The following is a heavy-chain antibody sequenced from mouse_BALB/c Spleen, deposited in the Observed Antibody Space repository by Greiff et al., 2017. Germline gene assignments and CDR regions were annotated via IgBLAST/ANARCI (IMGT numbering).Heavy chain of an antibody. CDR1: GFTFSSFG. D-gene: IGHD2-10*02. Sequence: EVKVVESGGGLVQPGGSRKLSCAASGFTFSSFGMHWVRQAPEKGLEWVAYISSGSSTIYYADTVKGRFTISRDNPKNTLFLQMTSLRSEDTAMYYCARGYGNYEGYYAMDYWGQGTSVTVSS. CDR3: ARGYGNYEGYYAMDY. CDR2: ISSGSSTI. V-gene: IGHV5-17*02. J-gene: IGHJ4*01.